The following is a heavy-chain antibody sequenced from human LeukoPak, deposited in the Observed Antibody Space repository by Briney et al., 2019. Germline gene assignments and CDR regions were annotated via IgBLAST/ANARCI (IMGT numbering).Heavy chain of an antibody. CDR1: GFTFSSIW. V-gene: IGHV3-7*02. CDR3: AKNGGPHGMDV. D-gene: IGHD3-16*01. Sequence: GGSLRLSCATSGFTFSSIWMSWVRQALGKGLEWVANIKHDGSETNYVDSVKGRFTISRDNAKNSLHLQMNSLRVEDTAVYYCAKNGGPHGMDVWGQGTTVTVSS. CDR2: IKHDGSET. J-gene: IGHJ6*02.